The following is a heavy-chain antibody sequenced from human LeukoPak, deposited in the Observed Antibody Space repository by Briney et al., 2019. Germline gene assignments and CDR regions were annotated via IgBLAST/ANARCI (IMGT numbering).Heavy chain of an antibody. J-gene: IGHJ4*02. CDR1: GFTFSSCA. V-gene: IGHV3-23*01. CDR2: ISGSGDSK. CDR3: AKDSPHCSGRSCYADFDY. Sequence: PGGSLRLSCAASGFTFSSCAMSWVRQAPGKGLEWVSSISGSGDSKYYADSVKGRFTISRDNFKNTLFLQMNSLRAEDTAVYYCAKDSPHCSGRSCYADFDYWGQGTLLTVSS. D-gene: IGHD2-15*01.